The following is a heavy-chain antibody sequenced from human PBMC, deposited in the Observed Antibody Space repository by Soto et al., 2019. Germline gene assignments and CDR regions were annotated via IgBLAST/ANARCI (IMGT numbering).Heavy chain of an antibody. V-gene: IGHV3-66*01. CDR3: ARSYYGDKGDY. J-gene: IGHJ4*02. D-gene: IGHD4-17*01. CDR1: GFTVSSNY. Sequence: EVQLVESGGGLVQPGGSLRLSCAASGFTVSSNYMSWVRQAPGKGLEWVSVIYSGGSTYYADYVKGRFTISRDNSKNTLYLQMNSLRAEDTAVYYCARSYYGDKGDYWGQGTLVTVSS. CDR2: IYSGGST.